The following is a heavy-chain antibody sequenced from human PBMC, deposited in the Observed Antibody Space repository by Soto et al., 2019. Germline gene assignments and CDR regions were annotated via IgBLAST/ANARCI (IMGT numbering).Heavy chain of an antibody. Sequence: EVQLVESGGGLVQPGGSLRLSCGASGFTLSNYNMNWVRQAPGKELEWISYISSSGGTQYYADSVKGRFTISRDNAKNSLNLQMNSLRDEDTAVYYCARSGNYRLDYWGQGTLVTVSS. CDR1: GFTLSNYN. D-gene: IGHD1-26*01. J-gene: IGHJ4*02. CDR3: ARSGNYRLDY. V-gene: IGHV3-48*02. CDR2: ISSSGGTQ.